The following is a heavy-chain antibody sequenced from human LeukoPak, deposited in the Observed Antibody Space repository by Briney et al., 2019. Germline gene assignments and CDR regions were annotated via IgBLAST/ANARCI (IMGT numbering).Heavy chain of an antibody. V-gene: IGHV3-11*01. J-gene: IGHJ4*02. D-gene: IGHD3-22*01. Sequence: GGSLRLSCAASGFTFSDYYMSWIRQAPGKGLEWVSYISSSGSTIYYADSVKGRFTISRDNAKNSLYLQMNSLRAEDTAVYYCAKETGPDYYDSSGSFDYWGQGTLVTVSS. CDR2: ISSSGSTI. CDR1: GFTFSDYY. CDR3: AKETGPDYYDSSGSFDY.